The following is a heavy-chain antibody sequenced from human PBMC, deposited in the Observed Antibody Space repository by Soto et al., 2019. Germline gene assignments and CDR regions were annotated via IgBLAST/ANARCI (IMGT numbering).Heavy chain of an antibody. V-gene: IGHV3-23*01. J-gene: IGHJ4*02. D-gene: IGHD3-9*01. Sequence: GGSLRLSCAASGFTFSSYAMSWVRQAPGKGLEWVSAISGSGGSTYYADSVKGRFTISRDNSKNTLYLQMNSLRAEDTAVYYCAKFSIDILTGYRGNHFDYCGQGTLVTVSS. CDR2: ISGSGGST. CDR1: GFTFSSYA. CDR3: AKFSIDILTGYRGNHFDY.